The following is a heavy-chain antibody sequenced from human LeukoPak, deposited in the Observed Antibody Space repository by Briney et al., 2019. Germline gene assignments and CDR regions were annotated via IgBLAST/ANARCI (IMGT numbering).Heavy chain of an antibody. J-gene: IGHJ4*02. CDR3: ARERDEGFDY. CDR1: GFTFSSHS. Sequence: GGSLRLSCAASGFTFSSHSMNWVRQAPGKGLEWVSSFGTRSSSIYYADSVKGRFTISRDNARNSLYLQMNSLNAEDMAVYYCARERDEGFDYWGQGTLVTVSS. CDR2: FGTRSSSI. D-gene: IGHD5-24*01. V-gene: IGHV3-21*01.